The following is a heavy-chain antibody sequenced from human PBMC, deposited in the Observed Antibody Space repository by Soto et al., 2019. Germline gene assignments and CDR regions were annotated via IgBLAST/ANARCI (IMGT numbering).Heavy chain of an antibody. CDR2: ISSSSSYT. CDR3: ATYSGYDLGDY. J-gene: IGHJ4*02. V-gene: IGHV3-11*05. CDR1: GFTFSDYY. Sequence: QVQLVESGGGLVEPGGSLRLSCAASGFTFSDYYMSWIRQAPGKGLEWVSYISSSSSYTNYADSVKGRFTISRDNAKNSLYLQMNSLRAEDTAVYYCATYSGYDLGDYWGQGTLVTVSS. D-gene: IGHD5-12*01.